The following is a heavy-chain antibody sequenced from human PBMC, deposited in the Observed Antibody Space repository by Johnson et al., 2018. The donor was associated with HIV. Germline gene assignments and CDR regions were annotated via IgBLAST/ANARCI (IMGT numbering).Heavy chain of an antibody. CDR3: ARDGHGIWENAAFDV. Sequence: MLLVESGGGVVQPGRSLRLSCAASGFTFSSYAMHWVRQAPGKGLEWVAVISYDGSNKYYADSVRGRFTISRDNSKNTMYLQMNSLRAEDTVVYYCARDGHGIWENAAFDVWGQGTMVTVSS. CDR1: GFTFSSYA. CDR2: ISYDGSNK. D-gene: IGHD1-26*01. J-gene: IGHJ3*01. V-gene: IGHV3-30-3*01.